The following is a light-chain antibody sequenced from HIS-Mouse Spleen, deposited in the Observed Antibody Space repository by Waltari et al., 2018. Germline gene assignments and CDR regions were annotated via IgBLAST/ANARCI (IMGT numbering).Light chain of an antibody. J-gene: IGLJ2*01. V-gene: IGLV2-14*03. Sequence: QSALTQPASVSGSPGQPITISCTGTSSDVVGYNHVSWYQQHPGKAPKLMIYDVSNRPSGVSNRFSGSKSGNTASLTISGLQAEDEADYYCSSYTSSSTEVFGGGTKLTVL. CDR2: DVS. CDR3: SSYTSSSTEV. CDR1: SSDVVGYNH.